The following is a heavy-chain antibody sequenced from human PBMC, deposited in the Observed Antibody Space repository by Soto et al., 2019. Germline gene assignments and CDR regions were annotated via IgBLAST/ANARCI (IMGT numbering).Heavy chain of an antibody. CDR2: FDPEDGET. D-gene: IGHD4-17*01. CDR3: ARDVRLRWYYIDP. Sequence: GASVKVSFKVSGYTLTELSMHWLRQAPGKGLEWMGGFDPEDGETIYAQKFQGRVTMTEDTSTDTAYMELSSLRSDDTAVYYCARDVRLRWYYIDPWGQGTLVTV. CDR1: GYTLTELS. V-gene: IGHV1-24*01. J-gene: IGHJ5*02.